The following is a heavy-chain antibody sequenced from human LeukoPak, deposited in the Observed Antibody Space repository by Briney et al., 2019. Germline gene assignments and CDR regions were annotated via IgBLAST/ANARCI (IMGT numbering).Heavy chain of an antibody. J-gene: IGHJ4*02. CDR1: GYTFTAYY. V-gene: IGHV1-2*02. Sequence: ASVKVSSTAPGYTFTAYYMHWVRQAPGQGLEWMGWINPNSGGTNYAQKFQGRVTMTRDTSISTAYMELSRLRSDDTAVYYCATIDLGYCSSTSRFTRYSSMDYWGQGTLVTVSS. D-gene: IGHD2-2*01. CDR2: INPNSGGT. CDR3: ATIDLGYCSSTSRFTRYSSMDY.